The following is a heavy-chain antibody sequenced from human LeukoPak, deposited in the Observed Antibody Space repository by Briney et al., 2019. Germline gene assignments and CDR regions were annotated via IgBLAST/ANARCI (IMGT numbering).Heavy chain of an antibody. CDR1: GFTFNSYE. D-gene: IGHD3-10*01. CDR2: ISSSGSTI. V-gene: IGHV3-48*03. Sequence: GGSLRVSCAASGFTFNSYEMNWVRQAQGKGLEWVSYISSSGSTIYYADSVKGRFTISRDNAKNSLYLQMNSLRAEDTAVYYCASDNYGSGSYLLDYWGQGTLVTVSS. J-gene: IGHJ4*02. CDR3: ASDNYGSGSYLLDY.